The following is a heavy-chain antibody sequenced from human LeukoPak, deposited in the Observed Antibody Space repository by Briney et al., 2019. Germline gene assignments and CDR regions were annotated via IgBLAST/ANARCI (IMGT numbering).Heavy chain of an antibody. V-gene: IGHV3-21*01. J-gene: IGHJ4*02. CDR2: ISSSSSYI. Sequence: PGGSLRLSCAASGFTFSSYSMNWVRQAPGKGLEWVSSISSSSSYIYYADSVKGRFTISRGNAKNSLYLQMNSLRAEDTAVYYCARVGDDSSGYYYFDYWGQGTLVTVSS. D-gene: IGHD3-22*01. CDR1: GFTFSSYS. CDR3: ARVGDDSSGYYYFDY.